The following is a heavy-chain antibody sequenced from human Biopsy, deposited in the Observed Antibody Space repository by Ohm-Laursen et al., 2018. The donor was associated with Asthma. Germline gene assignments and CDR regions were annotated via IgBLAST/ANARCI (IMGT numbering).Heavy chain of an antibody. V-gene: IGHV1-2*06. Sequence: ASVKVSCKTSGYTFNAYYIHWVRQAPGQEFEWMGRINPNSGNTHYAHKFQGRVTMTRDTSISTVYMDLTSLRSDDTAVYYCARAPQPQNYGSGNAQYGLDVWGQGTTVTVSS. J-gene: IGHJ6*02. CDR2: INPNSGNT. CDR1: GYTFNAYY. D-gene: IGHD3-10*01. CDR3: ARAPQPQNYGSGNAQYGLDV.